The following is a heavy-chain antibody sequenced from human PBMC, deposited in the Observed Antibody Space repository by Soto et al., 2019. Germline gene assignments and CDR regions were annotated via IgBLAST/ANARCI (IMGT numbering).Heavy chain of an antibody. CDR2: ISGSGGST. D-gene: IGHD2-15*01. CDR1: GFTFSSYA. CDR3: AKDIVVVVAAAASHRGY. J-gene: IGHJ4*02. V-gene: IGHV3-23*01. Sequence: EVQLLESGGGLVQPGGSLRLSCAASGFTFSSYAMSWVRQAPGKGLEWVSAISGSGGSTYYADSVKGRFTISRDNSKTTLYLQMNSLRAEDTAVYYCAKDIVVVVAAAASHRGYWGQGTLVTVSS.